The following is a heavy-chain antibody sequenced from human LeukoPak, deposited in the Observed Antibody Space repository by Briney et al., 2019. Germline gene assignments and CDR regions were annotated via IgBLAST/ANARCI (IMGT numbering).Heavy chain of an antibody. J-gene: IGHJ4*02. CDR2: ISAYNGNT. Sequence: ASVKVSCKASGYTFTSYGISWVRQAPGQGLEWMGWISAYNGNTNYAQKLQGRVTMTTDTSTSTAYMELRSPRSDDTAVYYCARVRESYSSGWYLYFDYWGQGTLVTVSS. D-gene: IGHD6-19*01. CDR3: ARVRESYSSGWYLYFDY. CDR1: GYTFTSYG. V-gene: IGHV1-18*01.